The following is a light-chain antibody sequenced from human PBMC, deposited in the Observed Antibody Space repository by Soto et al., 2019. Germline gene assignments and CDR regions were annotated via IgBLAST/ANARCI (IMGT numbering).Light chain of an antibody. V-gene: IGKV1-39*01. Sequence: DIRMTQSPSSLSASVGDTVTITCRASQGISDYLSWFQHKPGEAPKLLIYTASSLQGGVPLRFSGAGSRKDFSLTISGLQPEASATYYRQQTYTFLRTFGQGNKVDI. CDR3: QQTYTFLRT. J-gene: IGKJ1*01. CDR1: QGISDY. CDR2: TAS.